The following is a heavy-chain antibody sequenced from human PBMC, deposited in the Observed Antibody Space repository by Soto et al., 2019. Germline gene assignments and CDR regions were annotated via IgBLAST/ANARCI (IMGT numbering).Heavy chain of an antibody. CDR2: IFSNDEK. J-gene: IGHJ4*02. V-gene: IGHV2-26*01. CDR3: ARTTYYYDSSGYWYDY. CDR1: GFSLSNARMG. D-gene: IGHD3-22*01. Sequence: QGTLKESGPVLVKPTETLTLTCTVSGFSLSNARMGVSWIRQPPGKALEWLAHIFSNDEKSYSTSLKSRLTISKDTSKSQVVLTMTNMYPVDTATYYCARTTYYYDSSGYWYDYWGQGTPVTVSS.